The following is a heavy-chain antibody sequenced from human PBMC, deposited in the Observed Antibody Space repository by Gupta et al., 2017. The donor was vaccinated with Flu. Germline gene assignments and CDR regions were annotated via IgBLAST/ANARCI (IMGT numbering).Heavy chain of an antibody. Sequence: QLQLQESGPGLVKPSKPLSLTCNVSGGSLTSSPYYWGWIRQPPGKGMEWLGSTHERGNSNNNPPLESRIIMSIVLSKNQFSLKLKSVTATDTAVYYCARHRPSHWIDLWGQGTLVTVSS. CDR1: GGSLTSSPYY. CDR2: THERGNS. D-gene: IGHD6-6*01. V-gene: IGHV4-39*01. CDR3: ARHRPSHWIDL. J-gene: IGHJ5*02.